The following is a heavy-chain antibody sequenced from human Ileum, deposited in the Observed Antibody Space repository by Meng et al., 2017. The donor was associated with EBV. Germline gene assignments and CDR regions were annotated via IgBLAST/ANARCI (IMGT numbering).Heavy chain of an antibody. Sequence: VESGGGVIHPGGSLRLCCAASGFRFSSNYMSWVRQTPGKGLEWLSIIYSGGSTYYADSVKGRFTISRDNSKNTLYLQMNNLRVDDTAVYYCARGGWIVPVDWGQGTLVTVSS. D-gene: IGHD2-2*03. J-gene: IGHJ4*02. V-gene: IGHV3-53*01. CDR3: ARGGWIVPVD. CDR1: GFRFSSNY. CDR2: IYSGGST.